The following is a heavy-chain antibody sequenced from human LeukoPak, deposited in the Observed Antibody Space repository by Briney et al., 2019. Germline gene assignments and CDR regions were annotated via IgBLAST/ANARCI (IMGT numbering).Heavy chain of an antibody. CDR3: AKGLGTMVRGAFDY. CDR2: ISGSDGSA. J-gene: IGHJ4*02. V-gene: IGHV3-23*01. CDR1: GFTFSSYA. Sequence: GGSLRLSCAASGFTFSSYAMSWVCQAPGKGLEWVSAISGSDGSAYYADSVKGRFTISRDNSKNTLSLQMNSLRAEDTAVYYCAKGLGTMVRGAFDYWGQGTLVTVSS. D-gene: IGHD3-10*01.